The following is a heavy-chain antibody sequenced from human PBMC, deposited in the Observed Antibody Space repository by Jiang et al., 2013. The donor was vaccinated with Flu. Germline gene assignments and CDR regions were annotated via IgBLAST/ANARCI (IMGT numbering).Heavy chain of an antibody. Sequence: SWVATGPRTRNLSGWDGSALTMVTTNYAQKLQGRVTMTTDTSTSTAYMDLRSLRSDDTAVYYCARDHPGYDILTGYYPAGILDYWGQGTLVTVSS. CDR2: SALTMVTT. V-gene: IGHV1-18*01. D-gene: IGHD3-9*01. CDR3: ARDHPGYDILTGYYPAGILDY. J-gene: IGHJ4*02.